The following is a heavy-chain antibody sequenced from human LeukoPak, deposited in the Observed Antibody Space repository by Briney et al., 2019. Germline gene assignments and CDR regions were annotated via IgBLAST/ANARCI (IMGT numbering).Heavy chain of an antibody. D-gene: IGHD3-22*01. CDR3: ARAPRPGYYYDSSGYYPHWFDP. J-gene: IGHJ5*02. Sequence: GGSLRPSCAAYGFTFSSYAMHWVRQAPGKGLEWVGVISYDGSNKYYADSVKGRFTISSDNSKNALYLQMNSLRAEEPAVYYCARAPRPGYYYDSSGYYPHWFDPWGQGTLVTVSS. CDR1: GFTFSSYA. CDR2: ISYDGSNK. V-gene: IGHV3-30*04.